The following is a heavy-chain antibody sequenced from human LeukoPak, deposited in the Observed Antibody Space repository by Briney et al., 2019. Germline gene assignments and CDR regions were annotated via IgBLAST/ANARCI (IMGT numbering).Heavy chain of an antibody. CDR2: IYYSGST. V-gene: IGHV4-59*01. J-gene: IGHJ6*02. CDR3: ARDKDYYYGMDV. CDR1: GGSISSYY. Sequence: SETPSLTCTVSGGSISSYYWSWIRQPPGKGLEWIGYIYYSGSTNYNPSLKSRVTISVDTSKNQFSLKLSSVTAAGTAVYYCARDKDYYYGMDVWGQGTTVTVSS.